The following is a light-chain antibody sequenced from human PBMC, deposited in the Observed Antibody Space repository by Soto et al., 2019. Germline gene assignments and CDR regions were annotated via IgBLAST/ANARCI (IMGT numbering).Light chain of an antibody. Sequence: QSALAQPASVSGSPGQSITISCTGTSGFVGSFSLVSWYQQHPGKAPKVMISEGHRRPSGVSNRFSGSKSGNTASLTISGLQADDEADYYCSSHTISSALQVFGTGTKLTVL. CDR3: SSHTISSALQV. CDR2: EGH. V-gene: IGLV2-14*02. J-gene: IGLJ1*01. CDR1: SGFVGSFSL.